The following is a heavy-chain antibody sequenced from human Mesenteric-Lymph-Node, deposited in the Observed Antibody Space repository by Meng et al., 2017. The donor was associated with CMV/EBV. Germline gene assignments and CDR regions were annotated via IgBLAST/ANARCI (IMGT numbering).Heavy chain of an antibody. V-gene: IGHV1-8*01. D-gene: IGHD4-11*01. J-gene: IGHJ4*02. CDR2: VNPTSGDT. Sequence: ASVKVSCKTSGYPFTSFDINWVRQATGQGLEWVGRVNPTSGDTVYAQNFQGRVTMTSNTSINTGYMELRSLRSEDAAVYYCALLTTVTLGGIDYWGQGTLVTVSS. CDR3: ALLTTVTLGGIDY. CDR1: GYPFTSFD.